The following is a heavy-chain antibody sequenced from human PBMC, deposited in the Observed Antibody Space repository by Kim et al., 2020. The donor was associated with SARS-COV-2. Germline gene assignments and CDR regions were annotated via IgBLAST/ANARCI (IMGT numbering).Heavy chain of an antibody. D-gene: IGHD3-10*01. CDR3: ARSRGGGYFDY. V-gene: IGHV4-39*01. CDR2: IYYGVTT. J-gene: IGHJ4*02. CDR1: GGSIRSSNYY. Sequence: SETLSLTCTVSGGSIRSSNYYWGWIRQPPGRGLEWIGSIYYGVTTYYNPSLKSRATISVDTSKKQVSLELTSVTAADTAVYFCARSRGGGYFDYWGQGTLVPVSS.